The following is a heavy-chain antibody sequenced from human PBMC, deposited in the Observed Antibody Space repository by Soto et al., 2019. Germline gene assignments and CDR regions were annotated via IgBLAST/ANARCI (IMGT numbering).Heavy chain of an antibody. D-gene: IGHD2-2*01. CDR1: GFTFDDYG. CDR3: ARVSPLGYCSSTSCYAYYYFDY. Sequence: TGGSLRLSCAASGFTFDDYGMSWVRQAPGKGLEWVSGINWNGGSTGYADSVKGRFTISRDNAKNSLYLQMNSLRAEDTALYHCARVSPLGYCSSTSCYAYYYFDYWGQGTLVTVSS. CDR2: INWNGGST. J-gene: IGHJ4*02. V-gene: IGHV3-20*01.